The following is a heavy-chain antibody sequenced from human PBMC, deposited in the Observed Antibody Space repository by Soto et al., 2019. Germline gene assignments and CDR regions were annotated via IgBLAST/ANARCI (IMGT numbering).Heavy chain of an antibody. D-gene: IGHD6-6*01. Sequence: PSETLSLTCAVSGGSISSSNWWSWVRQPPGKGLEWIGEIYHSGSTNYNPSLKSRVTISVDKSKNQFSLKLSSVTAADTAVYYCARGVAAFAPVKVPNWFDPWGQGTLVTVSS. CDR3: ARGVAAFAPVKVPNWFDP. CDR1: GGSISSSNW. CDR2: IYHSGST. V-gene: IGHV4-4*02. J-gene: IGHJ5*02.